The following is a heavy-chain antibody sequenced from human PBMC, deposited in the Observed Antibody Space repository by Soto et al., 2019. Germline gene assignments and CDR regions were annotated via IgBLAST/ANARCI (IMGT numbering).Heavy chain of an antibody. CDR1: GGTFSSYA. CDR2: IIPIFGTA. J-gene: IGHJ6*02. D-gene: IGHD3-3*01. V-gene: IGHV1-69*01. Sequence: QVQLVQSGAEVKKPGSSVKVSCKASGGTFSSYAISWVRQAPGQGLEWMGGIIPIFGTANYAQKFQGRVTITADESTSTAYMELSSLRSEDSAVYYCARAEKTYSDFCSGYLYYYYGMDVWGQGTTVTVSS. CDR3: ARAEKTYSDFCSGYLYYYYGMDV.